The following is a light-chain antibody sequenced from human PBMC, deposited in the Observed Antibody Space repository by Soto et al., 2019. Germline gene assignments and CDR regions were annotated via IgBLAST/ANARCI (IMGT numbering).Light chain of an antibody. V-gene: IGKV3-20*01. CDR3: QQYGNSRGT. Sequence: EIVLTQSPGTLSLSPGERAALSCRASQSVSSSYLAWYQQKPGQAPRLLIYNASSRATGIPDRFSGSGSGTDFTLTISRLEPEDFAVYYCQQYGNSRGTFGQGTKVDNK. CDR1: QSVSSSY. J-gene: IGKJ1*01. CDR2: NAS.